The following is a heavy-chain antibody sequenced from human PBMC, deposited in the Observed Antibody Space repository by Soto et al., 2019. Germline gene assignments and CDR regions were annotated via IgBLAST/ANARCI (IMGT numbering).Heavy chain of an antibody. CDR1: GFTFSNYG. CDR3: AKDPSGLGRLRNSYYGMDV. V-gene: IGHV3-30*18. CDR2: ISYDESNK. Sequence: ESGGGVVQPGRSLRLSCAASGFTFSNYGMHWVRQAPGKGLEWVAVISYDESNKYYADSVKGRFTISRDNSKNTLYLQMNRLRAEDTAVYYCAKDPSGLGRLRNSYYGMDVWGQGTTVTVSS. J-gene: IGHJ6*02. D-gene: IGHD3-10*01.